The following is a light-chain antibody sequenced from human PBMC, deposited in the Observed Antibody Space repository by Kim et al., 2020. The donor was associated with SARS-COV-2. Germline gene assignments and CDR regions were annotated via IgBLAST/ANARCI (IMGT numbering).Light chain of an antibody. Sequence: EIVLTQSPATLSLSPGERATLSCRASQSVSSYLAWYKQTPGQAPRLLFYDASNRATGIPARFSGSGSGTDFTLTISSLEPEDFAVYYCQQRSNGPPTFGQGTRLDIK. CDR3: QQRSNGPPT. CDR2: DAS. CDR1: QSVSSY. V-gene: IGKV3-11*01. J-gene: IGKJ5*01.